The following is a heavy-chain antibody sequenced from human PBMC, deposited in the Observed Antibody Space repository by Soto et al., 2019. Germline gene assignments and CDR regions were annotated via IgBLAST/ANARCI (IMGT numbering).Heavy chain of an antibody. V-gene: IGHV3-30*18. D-gene: IGHD6-19*01. CDR3: AKDQRQYSSGWYQGDY. CDR2: ISYDGSNK. CDR1: GFTFSSYG. Sequence: GGSLRLSCAASGFTFSSYGMHWVRQAPGKGLEWVAVISYDGSNKYYADSVKGRFTISRDNSKNTLYLQMNSLRAEDTAVYYCAKDQRQYSSGWYQGDYWGQGTLVTVSS. J-gene: IGHJ4*02.